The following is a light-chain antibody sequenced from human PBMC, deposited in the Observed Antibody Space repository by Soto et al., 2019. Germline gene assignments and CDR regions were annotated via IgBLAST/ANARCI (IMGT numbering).Light chain of an antibody. CDR1: QRFGSSN. Sequence: EIVFTHSPGTLSLSPGERGTLSCRASQRFGSSNLAWYQQKPGQAPRLLIYSTSTRATGIPARFSGGVSGTEFTLTINSLQSEDFAIYYCQQYNNLWTFGQGTKVDIK. CDR2: STS. J-gene: IGKJ1*01. CDR3: QQYNNLWT. V-gene: IGKV3-15*01.